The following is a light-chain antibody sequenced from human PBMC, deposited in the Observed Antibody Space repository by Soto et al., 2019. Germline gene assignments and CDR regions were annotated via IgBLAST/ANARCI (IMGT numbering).Light chain of an antibody. CDR1: QSVSSN. Sequence: EIVMTQSPATPSVSPGERATLSCRASQSVSSNLAWYQQKPGQAPRLLIYGASTRATGIPARFSGSGSGTEFTFTISSLQSEDFAVYYCQQYNNWPRTFGQGTKVDIK. V-gene: IGKV3-15*01. J-gene: IGKJ1*01. CDR2: GAS. CDR3: QQYNNWPRT.